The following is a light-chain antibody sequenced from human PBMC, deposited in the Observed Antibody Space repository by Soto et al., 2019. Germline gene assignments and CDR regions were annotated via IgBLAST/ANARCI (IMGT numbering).Light chain of an antibody. V-gene: IGKV3-20*01. CDR1: QNVSSSY. CDR2: GAS. J-gene: IGKJ5*01. CDR3: QQYGSSPIT. Sequence: EIVLTQSPGTLSLSPGERATLSCRASQNVSSSYLAWYQQKPGQAPRLLIYGASSRATGIPDRFSGSGSGTDYTLTISRLEPKDFAVYYCQQYGSSPITFGQGPRLEIK.